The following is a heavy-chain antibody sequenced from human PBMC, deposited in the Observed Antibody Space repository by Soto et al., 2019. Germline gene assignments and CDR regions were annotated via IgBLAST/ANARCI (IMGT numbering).Heavy chain of an antibody. CDR3: GRGYCRDNGCSHYFDY. CDR2: INPTTGGS. J-gene: IGHJ4*02. V-gene: IGHV1-2*02. Sequence: QVQLVQSGAEVKKPGASVKLSCKASGYTFTGNYMHWVRQAPGQGLEWMALINPTTGGSNYAQKFRGRVTMTWDTSISTAYMELGRVRSDDTAMDYCGRGYCRDNGCSHYFDYWGQGTLVTVSS. CDR1: GYTFTGNY. D-gene: IGHD2-15*01.